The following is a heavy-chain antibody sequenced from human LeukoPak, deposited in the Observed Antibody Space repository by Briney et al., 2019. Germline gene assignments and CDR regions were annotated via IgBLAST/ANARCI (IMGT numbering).Heavy chain of an antibody. V-gene: IGHV4-39*01. J-gene: IGHJ3*02. Sequence: SETLSLTCTVSGGSISSSSYYWGWIRQPPGKGLEWIGSIYYSGSTYYNPSLKSRVTISVDTSKNQFSQKLSSVTAADTAVYYCARRKYSSSSAAFDIWGQGTMVTVSS. CDR1: GGSISSSSYY. CDR2: IYYSGST. CDR3: ARRKYSSSSAAFDI. D-gene: IGHD6-6*01.